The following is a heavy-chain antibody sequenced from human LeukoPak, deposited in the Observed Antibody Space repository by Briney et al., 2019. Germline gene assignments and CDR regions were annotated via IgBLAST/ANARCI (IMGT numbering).Heavy chain of an antibody. D-gene: IGHD6-13*01. CDR3: ARDSRIAAAADPLNGHWFDP. J-gene: IGHJ5*02. V-gene: IGHV4-39*07. CDR1: GGSISSSSYY. Sequence: SETLSLTCTVSGGSISSSSYYWGWIRQPPGKGLEWIGSIYYSGSTYYNPSLKSRVTISVDTSKNQFSLKLSSVTAADTAVYYCARDSRIAAAADPLNGHWFDPWGQGTLVTVSS. CDR2: IYYSGST.